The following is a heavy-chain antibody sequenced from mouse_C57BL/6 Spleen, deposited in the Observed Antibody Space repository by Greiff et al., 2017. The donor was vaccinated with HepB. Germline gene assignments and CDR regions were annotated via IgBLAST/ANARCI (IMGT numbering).Heavy chain of an antibody. V-gene: IGHV2-9-1*01. D-gene: IGHD1-1*01. CDR1: GFSLTSYA. Sequence: VQLQESGPGLVAPSQSLSITCTVSGFSLTSYAISWVRQPPGKGLEWLGVIWTGGGTNYNSAPKSRLSISKDNSKSQVFLKMNSLQTDDTAGYYCARKANYYGSSGAMDYWGQGTSVTVSS. J-gene: IGHJ4*01. CDR2: IWTGGGT. CDR3: ARKANYYGSSGAMDY.